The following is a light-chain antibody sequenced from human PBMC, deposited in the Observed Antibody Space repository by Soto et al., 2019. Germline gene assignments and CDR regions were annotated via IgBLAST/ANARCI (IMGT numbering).Light chain of an antibody. V-gene: IGLV2-14*01. CDR1: SSDVGGYSY. J-gene: IGLJ1*01. Sequence: QSVLTQPASVSGSPEQSIAISCTGTSSDVGGYSYVSWYQQQPGKAPKLVISDVSNRPSGVSDRFSGSKSGNTASLTISGLQTEDVADYYCAAYTTRTPYDVGPVTKVTVL. CDR3: AAYTTRTPYD. CDR2: DVS.